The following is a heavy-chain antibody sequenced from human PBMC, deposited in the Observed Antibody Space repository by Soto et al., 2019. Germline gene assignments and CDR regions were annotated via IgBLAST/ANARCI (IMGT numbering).Heavy chain of an antibody. D-gene: IGHD5-18*01. Sequence: QVQLVQSGAEVKKPGSSVKVSCKASGGTFSSYTISWVRQAHGPGLEWMGRIIPILGIANYAQKFKGRVTITADKSTSTAYMDRSSLRSEDTAVYYCARDLGRKAMVYGSGMDVWGQGTTVTVS. V-gene: IGHV1-69*08. CDR2: IIPILGIA. J-gene: IGHJ6*02. CDR3: ARDLGRKAMVYGSGMDV. CDR1: GGTFSSYT.